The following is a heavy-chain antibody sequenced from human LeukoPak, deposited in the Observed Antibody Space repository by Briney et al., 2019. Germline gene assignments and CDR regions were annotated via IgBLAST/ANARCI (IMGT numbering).Heavy chain of an antibody. CDR1: GGSISSYY. J-gene: IGHJ5*02. CDR2: IYTSGTI. V-gene: IGHV4-4*07. D-gene: IGHD4-17*01. Sequence: SETLSLTCTVSGGSISSYYWSWIRQPAGKGLEWIGRIYTSGTINYNPSLKTRVTMSVDTSKNQFALKLTSVTAADTAVYYCARGVTSDYGDAGGVCPWGQGTLVTVSS. CDR3: ARGVTSDYGDAGGVCP.